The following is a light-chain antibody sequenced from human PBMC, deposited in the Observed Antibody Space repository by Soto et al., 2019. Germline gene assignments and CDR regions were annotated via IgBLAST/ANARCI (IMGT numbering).Light chain of an antibody. CDR3: QQYNSFSLT. V-gene: IGKV1-5*01. Sequence: DIQMTQSPSTLSASVVDRVTITCRASQSISSWLAWYQQKPGKAPKLLIYDASSLESGVPSRFSGSGSGTEFTLTISSLQPDDFATYYCQQYNSFSLTFGGGTKVDI. CDR2: DAS. CDR1: QSISSW. J-gene: IGKJ4*01.